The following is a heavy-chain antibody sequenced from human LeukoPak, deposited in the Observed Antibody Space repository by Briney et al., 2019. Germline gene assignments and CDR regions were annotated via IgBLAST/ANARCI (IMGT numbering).Heavy chain of an antibody. CDR3: AKGLSDPNLVLGF. D-gene: IGHD2-21*01. J-gene: IGHJ4*02. V-gene: IGHV3-23*01. Sequence: GGSLRLSCAASGFIFSNYAMTWVRQAPGKGLEWVSSFTATGGRTYYADSVKGRFTISRDDSRNTLYLQLNSLRAEDTAVYFCAKGLSDPNLVLGFWGQGTLVTVSS. CDR1: GFIFSNYA. CDR2: FTATGGRT.